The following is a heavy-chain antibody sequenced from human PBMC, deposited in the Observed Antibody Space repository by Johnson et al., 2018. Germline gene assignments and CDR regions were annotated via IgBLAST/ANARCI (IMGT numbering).Heavy chain of an antibody. CDR3: AKAGTTGIDYYYDGMDV. CDR1: GFTFSSYA. CDR2: ISGSGGST. J-gene: IGHJ6*02. D-gene: IGHD4-11*01. Sequence: EVQLVESGGGLVQPGGSLRLSCAASGFTFSSYAMSWVRQAPGKGLEWVSAISGSGGSTYYADSVKGRFTISRDNSKNTLYVQVNSRRAEDTAVYYCAKAGTTGIDYYYDGMDVWGQGTTVTVSS. V-gene: IGHV3-23*04.